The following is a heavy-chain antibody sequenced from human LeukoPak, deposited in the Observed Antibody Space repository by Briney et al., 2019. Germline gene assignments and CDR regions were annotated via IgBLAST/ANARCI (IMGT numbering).Heavy chain of an antibody. D-gene: IGHD6-13*01. CDR3: ARGKTAAAGIILRRIVDAFDI. CDR1: GGSISSYY. Sequence: SETLSLTCTVSGGSISSYYWSWIRQPPGKGLEWIGYIYYSGSTNYNPSLKSRVTISVDTSKNQFSLKLSSVTAADTAVYYCARGKTAAAGIILRRIVDAFDIWGQGTMVTVSS. V-gene: IGHV4-59*08. J-gene: IGHJ3*02. CDR2: IYYSGST.